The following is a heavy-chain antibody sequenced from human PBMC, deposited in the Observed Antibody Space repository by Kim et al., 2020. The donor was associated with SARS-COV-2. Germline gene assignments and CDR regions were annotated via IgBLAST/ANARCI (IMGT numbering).Heavy chain of an antibody. CDR3: AREAVSGTHDAFDI. V-gene: IGHV3-48*02. J-gene: IGHJ3*02. Sequence: YAGSGRGRFAISRDNAKNSLYLQMISLRDEDTALYYCAREAVSGTHDAFDIWGQGTMVTVSS. D-gene: IGHD1-20*01.